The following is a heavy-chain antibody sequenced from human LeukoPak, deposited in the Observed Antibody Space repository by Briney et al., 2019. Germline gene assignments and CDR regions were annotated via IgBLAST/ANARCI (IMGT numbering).Heavy chain of an antibody. V-gene: IGHV3-53*04. J-gene: IGHJ4*02. D-gene: IGHD6-19*01. Sequence: PGGSLRLSCVASGFTVSSNYMSWVRQAPGKGLEWVSVIYSAGNTYYADYVKGRFTISRHNSKNTLYLQMNSLRVEDTAVYYCARGGTPGYSSGRIDYWGQGTLVTVSS. CDR1: GFTVSSNY. CDR3: ARGGTPGYSSGRIDY. CDR2: IYSAGNT.